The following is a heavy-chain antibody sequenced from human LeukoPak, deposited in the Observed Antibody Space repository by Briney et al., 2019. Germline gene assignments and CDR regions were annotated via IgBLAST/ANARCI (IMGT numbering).Heavy chain of an antibody. CDR3: ARSLVVRGVLIDY. Sequence: ASVKVSCKASGYTFTGYYMHWVRQAPGQGLEWMGWINPNSGGTNYAQKFQGRVTMTRDTSISTAYMELSRLRSDDTAVYYCARSLVVRGVLIDYWGQGTLVTVSS. D-gene: IGHD3-10*01. CDR1: GYTFTGYY. CDR2: INPNSGGT. V-gene: IGHV1-2*02. J-gene: IGHJ4*02.